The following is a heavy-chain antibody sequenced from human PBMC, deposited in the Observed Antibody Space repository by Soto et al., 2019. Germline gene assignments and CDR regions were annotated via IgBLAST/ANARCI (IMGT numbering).Heavy chain of an antibody. J-gene: IGHJ4*02. CDR1: GYTFTSYG. D-gene: IGHD6-13*01. V-gene: IGHV1-18*01. CDR2: ISAYNGNT. Sequence: QVRLVQSGAEVKKPGASVKVSCKASGYTFTSYGISWVRQAPGQGLEWMGWISAYNGNTNYAQKLQGRVTMTTDTHTSTDYMELTSLRSDDTAVYYCARDRRHRQPPSHFGNWGQGTLVTVSS. CDR3: ARDRRHRQPPSHFGN.